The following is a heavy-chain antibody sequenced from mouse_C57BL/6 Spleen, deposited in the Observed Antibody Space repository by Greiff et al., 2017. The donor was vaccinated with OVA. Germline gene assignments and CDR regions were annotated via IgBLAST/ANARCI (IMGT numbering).Heavy chain of an antibody. CDR3: ARESSGYGFDY. V-gene: IGHV1-82*01. D-gene: IGHD3-2*02. CDR2: IYPGDGDT. Sequence: VKLMESGPELVKPGASVKISCKASGYAFSSSWMNWVKQRPGKGLEWIGRIYPGDGDTNYNGKFKGKATLTADKSSSTAYMQLSSLTSEDSAVYFCARESSGYGFDYWGQGTTLTVSS. CDR1: GYAFSSSW. J-gene: IGHJ2*01.